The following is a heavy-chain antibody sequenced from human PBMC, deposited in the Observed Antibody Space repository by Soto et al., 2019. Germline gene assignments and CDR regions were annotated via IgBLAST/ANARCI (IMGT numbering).Heavy chain of an antibody. Sequence: GGSLRLSCAASGFTFSSYGMHWVRQAPGKGLEWVAVISYDGSNKYYADSVKGRFTISRDNSKNTLYLQMNSLRAEDTAVYYCAKLYYYDSSGYYPAEAFDIWGQGTMVTVSS. CDR3: AKLYYYDSSGYYPAEAFDI. CDR1: GFTFSSYG. CDR2: ISYDGSNK. J-gene: IGHJ3*02. D-gene: IGHD3-22*01. V-gene: IGHV3-30*18.